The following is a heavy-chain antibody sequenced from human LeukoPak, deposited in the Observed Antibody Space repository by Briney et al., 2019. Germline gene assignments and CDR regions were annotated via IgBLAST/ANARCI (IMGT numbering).Heavy chain of an antibody. CDR1: GFALSSHW. J-gene: IGHJ4*02. D-gene: IGHD5-18*01. V-gene: IGHV3-7*03. CDR2: VNRDGSET. Sequence: GGSLRLSCAASGFALSSHWMTWVRQVPGRGPEWVANVNRDGSETYYLDSVKGRFTISKDNAKNSLYLQMNSLRAEDTAVYYCARDISPLASGIQLYWGQGTLVTVSS. CDR3: ARDISPLASGIQLY.